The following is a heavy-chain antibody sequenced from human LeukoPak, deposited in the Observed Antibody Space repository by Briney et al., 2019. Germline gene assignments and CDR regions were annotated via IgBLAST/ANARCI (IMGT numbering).Heavy chain of an antibody. Sequence: TGGSLRLSCTASGFTFSSYSMNWVRQAPGKGLELVSSISGSSSYIYYPDSLKGRFTISRDNAKNSLYLEMISLRADDTAVFYCARSLNDRGLFDYWGQGTLVTVSS. CDR2: ISGSSSYI. CDR3: ARSLNDRGLFDY. CDR1: GFTFSSYS. V-gene: IGHV3-21*01. D-gene: IGHD1-1*01. J-gene: IGHJ4*02.